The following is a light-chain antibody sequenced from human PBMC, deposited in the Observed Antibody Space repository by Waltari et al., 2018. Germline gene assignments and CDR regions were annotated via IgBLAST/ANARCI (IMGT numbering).Light chain of an antibody. Sequence: QSVLTQPPSVSGAPGQRVTISCSGSSSDIGAGYNVHWYQHPPGAAPKLLIYGNTNRPSGVPDRFSASRSGTSASLAITGLQAEDEGDYYCQSSYSGLNVIFGGGTKLTVL. CDR1: SSDIGAGYN. CDR3: QSSYSGLNVI. V-gene: IGLV1-40*01. J-gene: IGLJ2*01. CDR2: GNT.